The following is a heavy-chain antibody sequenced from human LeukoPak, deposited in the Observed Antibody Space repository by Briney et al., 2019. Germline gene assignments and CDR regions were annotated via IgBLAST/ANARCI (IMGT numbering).Heavy chain of an antibody. V-gene: IGHV3-7*01. Sequence: GGSLRLSCAASGFTFSSYWMSWVRQAPGKGLEWVANIKQDGSEKYYVDSVKGRFTISRDNAKNSLCLQMNSLRAEDTAVYYCARDDRGNWFDPWGQGTLVTVSS. J-gene: IGHJ5*02. D-gene: IGHD3-10*01. CDR2: IKQDGSEK. CDR3: ARDDRGNWFDP. CDR1: GFTFSSYW.